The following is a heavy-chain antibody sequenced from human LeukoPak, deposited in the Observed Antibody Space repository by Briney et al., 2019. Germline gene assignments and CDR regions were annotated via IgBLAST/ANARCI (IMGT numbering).Heavy chain of an antibody. CDR2: INPSGGST. D-gene: IGHD3-22*01. V-gene: IGHV1-46*01. CDR1: GGTFSSYA. Sequence: ASVKVSCKASGGTFSSYAISWVRQAPGQGLEWMGIINPSGGSTSYAQKFQGRVTMTRDTSTSTVYMELSSLRSEDTAVYYCARDGYYDSSGYSVGYYYFDYWGQGTLVTVSS. J-gene: IGHJ4*02. CDR3: ARDGYYDSSGYSVGYYYFDY.